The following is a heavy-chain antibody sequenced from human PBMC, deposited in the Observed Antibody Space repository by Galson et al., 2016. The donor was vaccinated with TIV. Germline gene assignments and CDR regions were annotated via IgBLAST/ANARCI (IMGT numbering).Heavy chain of an antibody. J-gene: IGHJ6*03. CDR3: VRDKSGYETIDSCDYYMDV. Sequence: ETLSLTCTVSCGSIGNYYWSWLRPSPGKGLEWIGHMYHSGSTNYKSSLQSRVSISADTSKNQLSLKLTSVTAEGTAVYFCVRDKSGYETIDSCDYYMDVWGTGITVTVS. D-gene: IGHD5-12*01. V-gene: IGHV4-59*01. CDR1: CGSIGNYY. CDR2: MYHSGST.